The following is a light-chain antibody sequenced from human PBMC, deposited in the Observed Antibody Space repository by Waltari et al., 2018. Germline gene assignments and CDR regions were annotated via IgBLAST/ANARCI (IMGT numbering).Light chain of an antibody. V-gene: IGLV2-23*02. CDR1: SSDIGRYDI. J-gene: IGLJ3*02. Sequence: QSALTQPAAVSGSPGQSVTISRTGASSDIGRYDIVSWYQQHQGNAPKLVISDVSKRPSGVSDRFSGSKSGDTASLTISGLQFEDEADYYCCSYAGNYVWVFGGGTRLTVL. CDR2: DVS. CDR3: CSYAGNYVWV.